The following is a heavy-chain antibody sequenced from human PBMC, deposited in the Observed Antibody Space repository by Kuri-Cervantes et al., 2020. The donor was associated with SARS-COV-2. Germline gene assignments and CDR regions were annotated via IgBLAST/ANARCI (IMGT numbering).Heavy chain of an antibody. V-gene: IGHV4-39*01. CDR2: IYYSGST. J-gene: IGHJ6*03. CDR3: ARRPSYDGTGVYYYYMDV. Sequence: SETLSLTCTVSGGSISSSSYYWGWIRQPPGKGLEWIGSIYYSGSTYYNPSLKSRVTISVDTSKNQFSLKLSSVTPADTAVYYCARRPSYDGTGVYYYYMDVWGQGTTVTVSS. D-gene: IGHD1-7*01. CDR1: GGSISSSSYY.